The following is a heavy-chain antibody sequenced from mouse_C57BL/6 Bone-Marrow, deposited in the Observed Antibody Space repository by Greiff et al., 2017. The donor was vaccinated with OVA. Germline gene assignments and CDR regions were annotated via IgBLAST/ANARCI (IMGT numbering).Heavy chain of an antibody. D-gene: IGHD2-2*01. Sequence: VHVKQSGPELVKPGASVKISCKASGYSFTDYNMNWVKQSNGKSLEWIGVINPNYGTTSYNQKFKGKATLTVDQSSSTAYMQLNSLTSEDSAVYYCARERGLLWLRRKFAYWGQGTLVTVSA. CDR3: ARERGLLWLRRKFAY. V-gene: IGHV1-39*01. CDR2: INPNYGTT. J-gene: IGHJ3*01. CDR1: GYSFTDYN.